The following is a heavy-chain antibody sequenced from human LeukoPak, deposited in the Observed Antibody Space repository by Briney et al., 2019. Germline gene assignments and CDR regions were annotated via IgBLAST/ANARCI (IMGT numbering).Heavy chain of an antibody. V-gene: IGHV3-23*01. J-gene: IGHJ4*02. CDR1: GFTFSSYA. CDR2: ISGSGGST. D-gene: IGHD3-10*01. CDR3: AKEGVRYYYGSGSYSYFDY. Sequence: GGSLRLSCAASGFTFSSYAMSWVRQAPGKGPEWVSAISGSGGSTYYADSVKGRFTISRDNSKNTLYLQMNSLRAEDTAVYYCAKEGVRYYYGSGSYSYFDYWGQGTLVTVSS.